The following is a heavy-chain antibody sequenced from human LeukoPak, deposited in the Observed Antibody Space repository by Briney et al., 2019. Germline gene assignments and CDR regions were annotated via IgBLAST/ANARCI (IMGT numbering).Heavy chain of an antibody. CDR1: GFTFSSYA. CDR2: ISGSGGST. J-gene: IGHJ2*01. Sequence: GGSLRLSCAASGFTFSSYAMSWVRQAPGKGLEWVSAISGSGGSTYYADSVKGRFTISRDNSKNTLYLQMNSLKTEDTAVYYCTTDFDGDYPLGWYFDLWGRGTLVTVSS. V-gene: IGHV3-23*01. D-gene: IGHD4-17*01. CDR3: TTDFDGDYPLGWYFDL.